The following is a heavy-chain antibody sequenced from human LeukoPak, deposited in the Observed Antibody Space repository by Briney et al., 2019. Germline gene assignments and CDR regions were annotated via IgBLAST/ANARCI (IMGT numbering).Heavy chain of an antibody. V-gene: IGHV4-61*08. CDR3: AGGADSSGYYSIFYFDY. CDR2: IYYSGST. CDR1: GDSINSGDFY. Sequence: SQTLSLTCTVSGDSINSGDFYWTWIRQPPGKGLEWIGYIYYSGSTNYNPSLKSRVTISVDTSKNQFSLKLSSVTAADTAVYYCAGGADSSGYYSIFYFDYWGQGTLVTVSS. D-gene: IGHD3-22*01. J-gene: IGHJ4*02.